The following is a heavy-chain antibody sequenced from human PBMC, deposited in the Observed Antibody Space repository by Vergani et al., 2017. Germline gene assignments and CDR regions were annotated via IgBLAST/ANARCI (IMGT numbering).Heavy chain of an antibody. Sequence: QVQLVESGGGVVQPGRSLRLSCAASGFTFSSYGMHWVRQAPGKGLEWVAVIWYDGSNKYYADSVKGRLTISRDNSKNTLYLQMNSLRAEDTAVYYCARVGGIAAQTPTNYYYYYYMDVWGKGTTVTVSS. CDR2: IWYDGSNK. CDR3: ARVGGIAAQTPTNYYYYYYMDV. D-gene: IGHD6-13*01. CDR1: GFTFSSYG. J-gene: IGHJ6*03. V-gene: IGHV3-33*01.